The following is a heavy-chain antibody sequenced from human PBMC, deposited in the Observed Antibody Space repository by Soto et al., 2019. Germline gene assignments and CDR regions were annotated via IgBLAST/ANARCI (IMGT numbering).Heavy chain of an antibody. J-gene: IGHJ4*02. D-gene: IGHD1-26*01. CDR3: AKDRFGIVGPVDY. CDR2: MYYSGST. V-gene: IGHV4-61*01. Sequence: SETLSLTCSVSGGSVSSSNYYWGWIRQPPGKGLEWIGYMYYSGSTNYNPSLKSRVTISIDTSKNQFSLKLRSVTAADTAVYFCAKDRFGIVGPVDYWGQGTLVTVSS. CDR1: GGSVSSSNYY.